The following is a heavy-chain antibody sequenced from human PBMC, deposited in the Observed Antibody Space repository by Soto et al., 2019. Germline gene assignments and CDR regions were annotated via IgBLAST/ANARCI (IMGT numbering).Heavy chain of an antibody. CDR1: GFSLTTTGVG. Sequence: ITLEESGPTLVKPTQTLTLTCTFSGFSLTTTGVGVGWVRQPPGKALEWLALIYWDGDKRYNPSLKSRLTLTKDTSMNQVVLTMTNMDPADTATYYCAHRTALYDSSGLGYDSWGQGTLVTVSS. CDR2: IYWDGDK. V-gene: IGHV2-5*02. CDR3: AHRTALYDSSGLGYDS. J-gene: IGHJ4*02. D-gene: IGHD3-22*01.